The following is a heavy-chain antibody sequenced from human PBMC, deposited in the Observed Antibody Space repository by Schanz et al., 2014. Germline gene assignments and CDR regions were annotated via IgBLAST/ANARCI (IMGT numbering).Heavy chain of an antibody. Sequence: EVQLVESGGGLVKPGGSLRLSCAASGFTFSSYSMNWVRQVPGKGLEWLSYIATSSSTRHYADSVKGRVTISRDNAKNSVSLQMRRLRVEDTAVYYCASGVHVSSLQKVLQFWGRGTLVIVSS. CDR1: GFTFSSYS. CDR3: ASGVHVSSLQKVLQF. CDR2: IATSSSTR. V-gene: IGHV3-48*01. J-gene: IGHJ1*01. D-gene: IGHD3-3*01.